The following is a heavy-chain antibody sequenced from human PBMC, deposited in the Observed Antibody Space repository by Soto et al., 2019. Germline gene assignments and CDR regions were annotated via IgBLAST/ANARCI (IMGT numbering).Heavy chain of an antibody. CDR1: GFVFSYYA. V-gene: IGHV3-23*01. Sequence: GGSLRLSCTASGFVFSYYAVGWVRQAPGKGLEWFSGISDSGGRTYYADSVRGRFTISRDNSKNTLYLQMNSLRAEDTAIYYCARDDGGAATISAFDIWGRGTMVTVSS. CDR2: ISDSGGRT. CDR3: ARDDGGAATISAFDI. J-gene: IGHJ3*02. D-gene: IGHD2-15*01.